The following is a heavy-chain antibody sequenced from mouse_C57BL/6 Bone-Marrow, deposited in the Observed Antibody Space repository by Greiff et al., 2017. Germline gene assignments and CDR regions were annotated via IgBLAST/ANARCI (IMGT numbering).Heavy chain of an antibody. CDR2: IYPGDGDT. Sequence: QVQLQQSGPELVKPGASVKISCKASGYAFSSSWMNWVKQRPGKGLEWIGRIYPGDGDTNYNGKFKGKATLTADKSSSTAYMQLSSLTSEDSAVYCCARDRAYYYDYDDGAYYFDYWRQGTTLTVSS. D-gene: IGHD2-4*01. CDR1: GYAFSSSW. V-gene: IGHV1-82*01. CDR3: ARDRAYYYDYDDGAYYFDY. J-gene: IGHJ2*01.